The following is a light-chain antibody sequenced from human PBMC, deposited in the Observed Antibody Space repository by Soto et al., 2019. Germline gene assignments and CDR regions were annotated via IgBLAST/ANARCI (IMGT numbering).Light chain of an antibody. CDR2: DVT. CDR3: SSYTDRKHLV. Sequence: QLVLTQSPSASGSPGQSVTISCTGTSSDIGGYNSVSWYQQHPGKAPKVMIYDVTKRPSGVPDRFSGSKSGNTASLTVSALQAEDEADYYCSSYTDRKHLVFGTGTKLTVL. CDR1: SSDIGGYNS. J-gene: IGLJ1*01. V-gene: IGLV2-8*01.